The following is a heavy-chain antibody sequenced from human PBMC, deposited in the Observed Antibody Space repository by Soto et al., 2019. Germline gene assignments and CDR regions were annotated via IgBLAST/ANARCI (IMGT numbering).Heavy chain of an antibody. Sequence: LSLTCAVSGGSISSGGYSWSWIRQPPGKGLEWIGYIYHSGSTYYNPSLKSRVTISVDRSKNQFSLKLSSVTAADTAVYYCARGPIRGRYGMDAWGQGTTVTVSS. CDR1: GGSISSGGYS. V-gene: IGHV4-30-2*01. CDR2: IYHSGST. CDR3: ARGPIRGRYGMDA. D-gene: IGHD3-10*01. J-gene: IGHJ6*02.